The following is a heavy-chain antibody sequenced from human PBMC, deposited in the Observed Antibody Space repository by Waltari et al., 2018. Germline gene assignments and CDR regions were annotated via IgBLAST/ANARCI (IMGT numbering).Heavy chain of an antibody. Sequence: EVQVLESGGGLVQPGGSQRLSCTASGFIFRSHAMRWVRQSPGKGLEWVSGINDSGSTTYYADSVRGRFTISRDNSKKTVYLQMSSLRTEDTAIYYCAKDVNGMVSGWFDPWGQGTLVIVSS. CDR2: INDSGSTT. V-gene: IGHV3-23*01. CDR3: AKDVNGMVSGWFDP. D-gene: IGHD2-8*01. CDR1: GFIFRSHA. J-gene: IGHJ5*02.